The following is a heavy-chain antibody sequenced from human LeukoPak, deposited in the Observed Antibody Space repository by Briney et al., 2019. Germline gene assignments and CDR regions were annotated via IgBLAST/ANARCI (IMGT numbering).Heavy chain of an antibody. CDR2: IYSGGST. D-gene: IGHD5-12*01. J-gene: IGHJ4*02. Sequence: PGGSLRLSCAASGFTFSNYWMHWVRQAPGKGLEWVSVIYSGGSTYYADSVKGRFTISRDNSKNTLYLQMNSLRAEDTAVYYCARGQYSGYEPLRDWGRGTLVTVSS. CDR1: GFTFSNYW. V-gene: IGHV3-53*01. CDR3: ARGQYSGYEPLRD.